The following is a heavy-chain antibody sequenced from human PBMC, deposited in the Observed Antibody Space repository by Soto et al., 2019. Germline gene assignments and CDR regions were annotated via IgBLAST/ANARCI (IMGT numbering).Heavy chain of an antibody. CDR3: ASAKAVVIAALGI. CDR2: VSDNGGSRGGT. J-gene: IGHJ3*02. D-gene: IGHD2-21*01. CDR1: GFMFNYSA. V-gene: IGHV3-23*01. Sequence: GGSLRLSCTASGFMFNYSAMTWVRQAPGQGLQWVASVSDNGGSRGGTYYADSVKGRFTISRDNSKNTLYLQLDSLTGADTAVYYCASAKAVVIAALGIWGQGTIVTVSS.